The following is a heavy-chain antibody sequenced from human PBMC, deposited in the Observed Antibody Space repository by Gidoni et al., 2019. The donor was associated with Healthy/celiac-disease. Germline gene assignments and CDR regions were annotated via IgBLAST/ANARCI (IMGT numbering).Heavy chain of an antibody. Sequence: QVQLVQSGDAVKKPGASVKVSCKASGNTFTSYYMHWVRQAPGQKFQGRVTMTRDTSTSTVYMELSSLRSEDTAVYYCARVGGSSWYYFDYWGQGTLVTVSS. CDR1: GNTFTSYY. CDR3: ARVGGSSWYYFDY. J-gene: IGHJ4*02. V-gene: IGHV1-46*01. D-gene: IGHD6-13*01.